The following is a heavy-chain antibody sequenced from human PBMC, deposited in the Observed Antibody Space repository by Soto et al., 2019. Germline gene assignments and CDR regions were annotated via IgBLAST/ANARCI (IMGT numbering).Heavy chain of an antibody. V-gene: IGHV1-69*01. D-gene: IGHD2-15*01. CDR3: ARLYCSGGSCYSEGWFGP. J-gene: IGHJ5*02. CDR2: IIPIFGTA. CDR1: GGTFSSYA. Sequence: QVQLVQSGAEVKKPGSSVKVSCKASGGTFSSYAISWVRQAPGQGLEWMGGIIPIFGTANYAQKFQGRVTITADESTSTAYMELSSLRSEDTAVYYCARLYCSGGSCYSEGWFGPWGQGTLVTVSS.